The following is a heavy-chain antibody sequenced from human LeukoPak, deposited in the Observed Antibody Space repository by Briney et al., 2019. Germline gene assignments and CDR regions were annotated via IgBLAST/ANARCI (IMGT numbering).Heavy chain of an antibody. Sequence: GGSLRLSCAASGLTVSKNYMSWVRQAPGKGLESVSVIYSGGSTYYADSVRGRFIISRDNSKNTLYLQMNSLRVEDTAVYYCARVGGQWGQGTLVTVSS. J-gene: IGHJ4*02. CDR3: ARVGGQ. CDR2: IYSGGST. V-gene: IGHV3-53*01. CDR1: GLTVSKNY. D-gene: IGHD3-10*01.